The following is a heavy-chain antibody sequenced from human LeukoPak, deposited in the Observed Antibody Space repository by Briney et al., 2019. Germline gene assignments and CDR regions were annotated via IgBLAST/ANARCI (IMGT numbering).Heavy chain of an antibody. J-gene: IGHJ4*02. CDR1: GYTFTSYD. CDR2: INPNSGGT. V-gene: IGHV1-2*02. D-gene: IGHD2-15*01. Sequence: ASVKVSCKASGYTFTSYDINWVRQAPGQGLEWMGWINPNSGGTNYAQKFQGRVTMTRDTSISTAYMELSRLRSDDTAVYYCARISSGGSFGSDYWGQGTLVTVSS. CDR3: ARISSGGSFGSDY.